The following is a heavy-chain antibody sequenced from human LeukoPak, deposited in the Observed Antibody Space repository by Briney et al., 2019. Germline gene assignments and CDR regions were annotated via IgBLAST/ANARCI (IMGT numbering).Heavy chain of an antibody. J-gene: IGHJ6*02. CDR1: GFTFSSYS. CDR2: MKPDGSER. D-gene: IGHD1-26*01. Sequence: PGGSLRLSCAASGFTFSSYSMNWVRQAPGKGLEWVANMKPDGSERYYVDSVKGRFTVSRDNAKNSLYFQMNSLRAEDTAVYYCARERIVGAASTRYYGMDVWGQGTTVTVSS. V-gene: IGHV3-7*03. CDR3: ARERIVGAASTRYYGMDV.